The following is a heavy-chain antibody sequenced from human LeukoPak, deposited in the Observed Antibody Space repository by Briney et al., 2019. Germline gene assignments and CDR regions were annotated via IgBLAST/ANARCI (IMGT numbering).Heavy chain of an antibody. CDR3: AIILPGTMRRGYGIDV. Sequence: GESLNISCKASGYSFTNYWIGWVRQMPGKGLELIGIIYPGDSDTRYTPSFQGQVTISADKSKSTAYLQWGSLKASDTGMYYCAIILPGTMRRGYGIDVWGQGTTVSVSS. D-gene: IGHD3-10*01. CDR2: IYPGDSDT. CDR1: GYSFTNYW. J-gene: IGHJ6*02. V-gene: IGHV5-51*01.